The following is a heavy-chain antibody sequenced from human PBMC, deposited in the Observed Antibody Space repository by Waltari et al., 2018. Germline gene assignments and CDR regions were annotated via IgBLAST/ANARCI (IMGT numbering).Heavy chain of an antibody. CDR1: GGSFSGYY. V-gene: IGHV4-34*01. CDR3: ASRYYDFWSGQEGPDY. Sequence: QVQLQQWGAGLLKPSETLSLTCAVYGGSFSGYYWSWIRQPPGKGLEWIGEINHSGSTHYNPSLRSRVTISVDTSKNQFSLKLSSVTAADTAVYYCASRYYDFWSGQEGPDYWGQGTLVTVSS. J-gene: IGHJ4*02. D-gene: IGHD3-3*01. CDR2: INHSGST.